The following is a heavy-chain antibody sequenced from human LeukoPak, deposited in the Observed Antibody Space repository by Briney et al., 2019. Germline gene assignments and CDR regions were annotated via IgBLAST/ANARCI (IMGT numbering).Heavy chain of an antibody. D-gene: IGHD6-13*01. Sequence: QPGRSLRLSCAASGFTFKTNAMHWVRQAPGKGLEWVAFIRQDGSDKYYVDPVKGRFTISRDISKNTVYLQMNSLRTEDTAVYYCTKDSTRWSFDYWGQGTLVTVSA. CDR1: GFTFKTNA. CDR2: IRQDGSDK. J-gene: IGHJ4*02. V-gene: IGHV3-33*06. CDR3: TKDSTRWSFDY.